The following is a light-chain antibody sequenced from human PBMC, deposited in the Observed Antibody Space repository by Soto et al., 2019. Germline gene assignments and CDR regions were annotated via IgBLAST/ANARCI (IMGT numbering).Light chain of an antibody. CDR1: SSDVGGYNF. CDR2: DVS. J-gene: IGLJ1*01. V-gene: IGLV2-14*01. CDR3: SSYTSSTGPEV. Sequence: QSALTQPASVSGSPGQSITISCTGTSSDVGGYNFVSWYQQYPGKAPKLMIYDVSSRPSGVSNRFSGSKSGNTASLTISGLQAEDEADYYCSSYTSSTGPEVFGTGTKLTVL.